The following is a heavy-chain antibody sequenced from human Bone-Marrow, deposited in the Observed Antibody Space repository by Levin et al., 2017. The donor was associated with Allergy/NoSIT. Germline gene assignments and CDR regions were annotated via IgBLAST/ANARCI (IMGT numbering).Heavy chain of an antibody. CDR3: ARHDYDVMTGSFVLDY. CDR2: VNSAGTT. CDR1: GVSIRSSY. J-gene: IGHJ4*02. D-gene: IGHD3-9*01. V-gene: IGHV4-4*07. Sequence: ESLKISCTVSGVSIRSSYWTWIRQPAGQGLEWIGRVNSAGTTNYNPSLMSRVSVSVDTANNQFSLKLTSVTAADTATYYCARHDYDVMTGSFVLDYWGQGILVTVSS.